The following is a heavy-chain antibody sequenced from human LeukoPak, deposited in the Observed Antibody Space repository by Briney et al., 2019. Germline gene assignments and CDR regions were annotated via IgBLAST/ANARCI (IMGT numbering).Heavy chain of an antibody. CDR3: ARRGVVIRVFLVGFHKETYYFDS. V-gene: IGHV3-21*04. Sequence: PGGSLRLSCAASGFTFSSYSMNWVRQAPGKGLEWVSSISSSSSYIYYADSVKGRFTISRDNAKNTLFLRMNSLRAEDTAVYFCARRGVVIRVFLVGFHKETYYFDSWGQGALVTVSS. J-gene: IGHJ4*02. D-gene: IGHD3-10*01. CDR2: ISSSSSYI. CDR1: GFTFSSYS.